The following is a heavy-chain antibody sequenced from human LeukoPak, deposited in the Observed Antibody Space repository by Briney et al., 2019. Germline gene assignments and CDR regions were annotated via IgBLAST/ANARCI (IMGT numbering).Heavy chain of an antibody. J-gene: IGHJ3*02. CDR3: ARERGAFDI. Sequence: QPGGSLRLSCAASGFTFSSFWMAWVRQAPGKGLEWVANIKQDGSEKYYGDSVKGRFTISRDNARNSLYLQMNSLRAEDTAVYYCARERGAFDIWGQGTMVTVSS. CDR1: GFTFSSFW. CDR2: IKQDGSEK. V-gene: IGHV3-7*01.